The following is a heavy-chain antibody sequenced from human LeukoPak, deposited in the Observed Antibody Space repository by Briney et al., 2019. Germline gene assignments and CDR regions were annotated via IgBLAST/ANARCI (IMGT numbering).Heavy chain of an antibody. J-gene: IGHJ4*02. CDR1: GGSFSDYY. CDR2: IKHGGGT. CDR3: ARGIVLKLYAVLDS. V-gene: IGHV4-34*01. Sequence: PSETLSLTCDVYGGSFSDYYWTWIRQPPGKGPEWIGEIKHGGGTNYNPSLKGRVTISLDTSKNQFSLHLKSVTAADTAAYYCARGIVLKLYAVLDSWGQGTLVTVSS. D-gene: IGHD2-8*01.